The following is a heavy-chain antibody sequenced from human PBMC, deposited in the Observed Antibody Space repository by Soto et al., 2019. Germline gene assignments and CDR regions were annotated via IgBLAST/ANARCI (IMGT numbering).Heavy chain of an antibody. D-gene: IGHD3-10*01. CDR1: GYTFTTYG. CDR2: INGYNGNT. CDR3: ARGGSAPYFFYGMHV. Sequence: ASVKVSCKASGYTFTTYGISWVRQAPGQGLEWMGWINGYNGNTDYPQKPQGRVTMTTDTSTSTAYMAPRSLRSDDTAVSYCARGGSAPYFFYGMHVWGQGTTVTFSS. V-gene: IGHV1-18*01. J-gene: IGHJ6*02.